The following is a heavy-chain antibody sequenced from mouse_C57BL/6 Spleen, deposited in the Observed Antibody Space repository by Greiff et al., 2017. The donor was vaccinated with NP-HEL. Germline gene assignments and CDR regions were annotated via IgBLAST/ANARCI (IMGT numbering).Heavy chain of an antibody. CDR2: IDPSDSYT. Sequence: QVQLQQPGAELVMPGASVKLSCKASGYTFTSYWMHWVKQRPGQGLEWIGEIDPSDSYTNYNQKFKGKSTLTVDKSSSTAYMQLSSLTSEDSAVYYCARGRQLRLPLLAYWGQGTLVTVSA. CDR1: GYTFTSYW. V-gene: IGHV1-69*01. CDR3: ARGRQLRLPLLAY. J-gene: IGHJ3*01. D-gene: IGHD3-2*02.